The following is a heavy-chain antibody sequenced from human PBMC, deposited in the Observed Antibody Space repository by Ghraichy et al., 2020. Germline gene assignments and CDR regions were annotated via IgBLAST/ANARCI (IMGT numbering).Heavy chain of an antibody. D-gene: IGHD2-2*01. CDR2: ISGSGGST. V-gene: IGHV3-23*01. J-gene: IGHJ6*02. CDR3: AKPGWVPAALSAKLYYYGMDV. Sequence: GGSLRLSCAASGFTFSSYAMSWVRQAPGKGLEWVSAISGSGGSTYYADSVKGRFTISRDNSKNTLYLQMNSLRAEDTAVYYCAKPGWVPAALSAKLYYYGMDVWGQGTTVTVSS. CDR1: GFTFSSYA.